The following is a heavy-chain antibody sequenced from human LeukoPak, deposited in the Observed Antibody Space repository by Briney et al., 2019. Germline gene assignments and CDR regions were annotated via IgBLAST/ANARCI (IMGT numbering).Heavy chain of an antibody. CDR1: GFTFSSYG. CDR3: AKGSNRGVATIDY. D-gene: IGHD5-12*01. J-gene: IGHJ4*02. V-gene: IGHV3-30*18. Sequence: GGSLRLSCAASGFTFSSYGMHWVRQAPGKGLNWVAVISYDGSNKYYADSVKGRFTISRDNSKNTLFQQMNSLRAEDTAVYYCAKGSNRGVATIDYWGQGTLVTVSS. CDR2: ISYDGSNK.